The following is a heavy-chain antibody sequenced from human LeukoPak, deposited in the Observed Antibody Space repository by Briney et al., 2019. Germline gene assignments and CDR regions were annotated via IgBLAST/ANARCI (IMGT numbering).Heavy chain of an antibody. V-gene: IGHV4-39*01. J-gene: IGHJ4*02. CDR3: ARFSTILVAPPRVFDY. CDR1: GGSISNSYYY. D-gene: IGHD3-22*01. Sequence: SETLSLTCTVSGGSISNSYYYWGWTRQPPGKGLEWIGSIYYSGNTYYNPSLKSRVTISADTSKKQFSLKLSSVTAADTAVYYCARFSTILVAPPRVFDYWGQGTLVTVSS. CDR2: IYYSGNT.